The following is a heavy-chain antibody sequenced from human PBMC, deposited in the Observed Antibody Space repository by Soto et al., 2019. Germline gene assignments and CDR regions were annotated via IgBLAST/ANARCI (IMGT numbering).Heavy chain of an antibody. Sequence: SVKVSCKASGGTLSSYVISWLRQAPGQGLEWMGGIIPIFGTSNYAQKFQGRVTITADESTSTAYMELSSLRSEDTAVYYCARGHYDSSGYQNWFDPWGQGTLVTVSS. J-gene: IGHJ5*02. CDR3: ARGHYDSSGYQNWFDP. V-gene: IGHV1-69*13. D-gene: IGHD3-22*01. CDR2: IIPIFGTS. CDR1: GGTLSSYV.